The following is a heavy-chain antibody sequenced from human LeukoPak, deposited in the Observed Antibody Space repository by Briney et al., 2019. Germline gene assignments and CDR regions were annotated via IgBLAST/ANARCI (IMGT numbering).Heavy chain of an antibody. CDR2: IGDSGGT. Sequence: GGSLRLSCAASGFTFSSYDMSWDRQAPGKGLEWVSAIGDSGGTYYADSVKGRFTISRDNSKNTLYLQMNSLRAEDTAVYYCAKDRLSFDYWGQGTLVTVSS. J-gene: IGHJ4*02. CDR1: GFTFSSYD. CDR3: AKDRLSFDY. V-gene: IGHV3-23*01. D-gene: IGHD2/OR15-2a*01.